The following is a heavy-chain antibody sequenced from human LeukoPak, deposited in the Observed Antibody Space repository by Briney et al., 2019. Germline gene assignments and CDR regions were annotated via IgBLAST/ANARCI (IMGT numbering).Heavy chain of an antibody. V-gene: IGHV4-59*01. Sequence: SETLSLTCAVYGGSFSGYYWSWIRQPPGKGLEWIGYIYYTGSTNYNPSLKSRVTISVDTSKNQFSLKLSSVTAADTAVYYCAKLGVVGATSSFDYWGQGTLVTVSS. D-gene: IGHD1-26*01. CDR2: IYYTGST. CDR1: GGSFSGYY. J-gene: IGHJ4*02. CDR3: AKLGVVGATSSFDY.